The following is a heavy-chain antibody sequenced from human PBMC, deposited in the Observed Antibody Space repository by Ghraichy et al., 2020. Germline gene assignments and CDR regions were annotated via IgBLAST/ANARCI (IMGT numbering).Heavy chain of an antibody. D-gene: IGHD3-3*01. J-gene: IGHJ6*02. CDR1: GGSFSGYY. Sequence: SETLSLTCAVYGGSFSGYYWSWIRQPPGKGLEWIGEINHSGSTNYNPSLKSRVTISVETSKNQFSLKLSSVTAADTAVYYCASLQNWSGYSCYYYGMGVWGQGTTVTVSS. CDR3: ASLQNWSGYSCYYYGMGV. CDR2: INHSGST. V-gene: IGHV4-34*01.